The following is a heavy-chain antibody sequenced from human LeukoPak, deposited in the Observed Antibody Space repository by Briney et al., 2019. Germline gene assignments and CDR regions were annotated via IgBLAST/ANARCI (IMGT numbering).Heavy chain of an antibody. J-gene: IGHJ4*02. CDR3: ARDMYCGGDCVFHTAYFDY. D-gene: IGHD2-21*02. CDR1: GFTFDNYG. V-gene: IGHV3-20*04. CDR2: IAWSGGST. Sequence: AGGSLRLSCEASGFTFDNYGMSWVRQAPGKGLEWVSDIAWSGGSTGYADSVKGRFTISRDNAKNFVYLQMNSLRAEDTALYYCARDMYCGGDCVFHTAYFDYWGQGTLVTVSS.